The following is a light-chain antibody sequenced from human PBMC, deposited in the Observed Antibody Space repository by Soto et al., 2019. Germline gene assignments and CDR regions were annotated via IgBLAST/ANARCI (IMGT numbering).Light chain of an antibody. Sequence: EIVLTQSPATLSLSPGERATLSCRASQSVSNFLAWCQQKPGQAPRLLIYDASNRATGIPARFSGSGSGTDFTLTISRLEPEDFAVYYCQQYGSSPATFGQGTKVDIK. CDR1: QSVSNF. CDR2: DAS. V-gene: IGKV3-20*01. CDR3: QQYGSSPAT. J-gene: IGKJ1*01.